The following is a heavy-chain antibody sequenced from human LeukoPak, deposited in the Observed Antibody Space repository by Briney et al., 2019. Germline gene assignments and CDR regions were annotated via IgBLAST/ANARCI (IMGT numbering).Heavy chain of an antibody. CDR3: AKYGDDVFVIPAAEGAFHL. CDR2: IYPGDSDT. CDR1: GYTFAGHW. J-gene: IGHJ3*01. D-gene: IGHD2-2*01. Sequence: KGGESLKISCKGFGYTFAGHWIGWVRQMPGKGLEWVGIIYPGDSDTRYNPSFQGHITISADKSIRTVYLQWSSLKVSDTAMYYCAKYGDDVFVIPAAEGAFHLWGQGTMVTVSS. V-gene: IGHV5-51*01.